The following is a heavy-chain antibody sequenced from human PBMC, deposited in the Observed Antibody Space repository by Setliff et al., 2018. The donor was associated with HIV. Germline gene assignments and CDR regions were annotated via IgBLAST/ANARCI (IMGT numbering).Heavy chain of an antibody. CDR3: ARQVPAAIGAFDI. D-gene: IGHD2-2*02. J-gene: IGHJ3*02. V-gene: IGHV5-51*01. CDR2: IYPGDSDT. CDR1: GYSFTSYW. Sequence: ESLKISCKGSGYSFTSYWIAWVRQIPGKGLEWMGIIYPGDSDTRYSPSFEGQVTISADKSISTAYLQWRSLKASDTAMYYCARQVPAAIGAFDIWGQGTMVTVSS.